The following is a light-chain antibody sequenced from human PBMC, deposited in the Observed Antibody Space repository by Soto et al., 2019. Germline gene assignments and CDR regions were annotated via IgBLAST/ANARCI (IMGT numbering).Light chain of an antibody. CDR2: GAF. CDR1: QSISSSY. Sequence: EIVLTQSPGTLSLSPGERATLSCRASQSISSSYLAWYQQKPGQAPRLLIYGAFSRATGIPDRFSGSGSGTDFTLTISRLEPEDFAMYYCQQDGSSPQTFGQGTKVEIK. J-gene: IGKJ1*01. V-gene: IGKV3-20*01. CDR3: QQDGSSPQT.